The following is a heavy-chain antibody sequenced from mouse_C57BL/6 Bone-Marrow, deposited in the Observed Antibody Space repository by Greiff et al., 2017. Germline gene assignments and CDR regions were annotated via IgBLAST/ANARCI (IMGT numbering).Heavy chain of an antibody. CDR2: INYDGSST. D-gene: IGHD1-1*02. V-gene: IGHV5-16*01. CDR1: GFTFSDYY. Sequence: EVKLVESEGGLVQPGSSMKLSCTASGFTFSDYYMAWFRQVPEKGLEWVANINYDGSSTYYLDSLKSRFIISRDNAKNILYLQMSSLKSEDTATYYCARDGGNYFDYWGQGTTLTVAS. J-gene: IGHJ2*01. CDR3: ARDGGNYFDY.